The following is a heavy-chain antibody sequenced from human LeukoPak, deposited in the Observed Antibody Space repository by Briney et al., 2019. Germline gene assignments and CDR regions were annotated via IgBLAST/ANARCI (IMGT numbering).Heavy chain of an antibody. J-gene: IGHJ5*02. CDR2: IYHSGST. CDR3: PRLSDSSSCWFDP. Sequence: SETLSLTCTASGYSISSGYYWGWIRQPPGKGLEWIGSIYHSGSTYYNPSLKSRVTISVDTSKNQFSLKLSSVTAADTAVYYWPRLSDSSSCWFDPWGQGTLVTVSS. V-gene: IGHV4-38-2*02. CDR1: GYSISSGYY. D-gene: IGHD6-13*01.